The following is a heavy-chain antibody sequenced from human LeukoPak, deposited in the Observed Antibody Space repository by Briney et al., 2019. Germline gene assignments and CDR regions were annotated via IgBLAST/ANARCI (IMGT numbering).Heavy chain of an antibody. D-gene: IGHD6-19*01. CDR2: ISYDGTGT. CDR1: GFTFSSYA. V-gene: IGHV3-64*01. J-gene: IGHJ5*01. CDR3: ARVGASGWFAY. Sequence: GGSLRLSCAASGFTFSSYAIHWVRRAPGKGLEYVSGISYDGTGTYYANSVKGRFTISRDNSRNTLYLQMGSLRAEDMAVHYCARVGASGWFAYWGQGTLVTVSS.